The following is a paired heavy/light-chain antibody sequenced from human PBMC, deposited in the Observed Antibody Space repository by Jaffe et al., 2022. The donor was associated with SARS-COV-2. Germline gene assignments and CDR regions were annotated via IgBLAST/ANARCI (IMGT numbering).Light chain of an antibody. CDR2: EDN. CDR3: QSYDSNDHEV. V-gene: IGLV6-57*02. CDR1: SGSIASNY. J-gene: IGLJ3*02. Sequence: NFMLTQPHSVSESPGKTVTISCTGSSGSIASNYVQWYQQRPGSAPTTVIYEDNQRPSGVPDRFSGSIDSSSNSASLTISGLKTEDEADYYCQSYDSNDHEVFGGGTKLTVL.
Heavy chain of an antibody. CDR1: GGSISSSSYY. CDR3: ATKCTDPRIAVAGLHAFDI. V-gene: IGHV4-39*01. D-gene: IGHD6-19*01. Sequence: QLQLQESGPGLVKPSETLSLTCTVSGGSISSSSYYWAWIRQPPGKGLEWIGSIYYTGSTYYNPSLKSRVTISVDTSKNQFSLKLSSVTAADTAVYYCATKCTDPRIAVAGLHAFDIWGQGTMVTVSS. J-gene: IGHJ3*02. CDR2: IYYTGST.